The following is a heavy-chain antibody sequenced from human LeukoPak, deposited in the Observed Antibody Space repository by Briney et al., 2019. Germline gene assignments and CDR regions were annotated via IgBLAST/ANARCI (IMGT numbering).Heavy chain of an antibody. V-gene: IGHV1-2*04. CDR3: ARGTMMHAFDI. Sequence: ASVKVSCKASGYTFTSYGISWVRQAPGQGLEWMGWINPNSGGTNYAQKFQGWVTMTRDTSISTAYMELSRLRSDDTAVYYCARGTMMHAFDIWGQGTMVTVSS. D-gene: IGHD4/OR15-4a*01. CDR1: GYTFTSYG. CDR2: INPNSGGT. J-gene: IGHJ3*02.